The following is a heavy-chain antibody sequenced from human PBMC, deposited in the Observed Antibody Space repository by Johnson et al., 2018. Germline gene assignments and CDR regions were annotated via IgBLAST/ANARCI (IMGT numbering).Heavy chain of an antibody. D-gene: IGHD3-16*01. Sequence: EVQLVESGGVVVQXGGSLRLSCAASGFTFDDYTMHWFRQAPWKGLDWVSLITYDGGSTFSADSVKGRFAISRDNRKNSLSLQMNSLKTQATALYYCAKEKGGVIDSWGQGTLVTVSS. CDR3: AKEKGGVIDS. CDR1: GFTFDDYT. V-gene: IGHV3-43*01. CDR2: ITYDGGST. J-gene: IGHJ4*02.